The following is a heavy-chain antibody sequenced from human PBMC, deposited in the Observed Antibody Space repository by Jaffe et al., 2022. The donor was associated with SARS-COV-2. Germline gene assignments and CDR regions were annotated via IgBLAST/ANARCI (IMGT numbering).Heavy chain of an antibody. CDR2: ISSSSSTI. V-gene: IGHV3-48*02. Sequence: EVQLVESGGGLVQPGGSLRLSCAASGFTFSSYSMNWVRQAPGKGLEWVSYISSSSSTIYYADSVKGRFTISRDNAKNSLYLQMNSLRDEDTAVYYCARGGDFWSAFYGMDVWGQGTTVTVSS. CDR1: GFTFSSYS. CDR3: ARGGDFWSAFYGMDV. D-gene: IGHD3-3*01. J-gene: IGHJ6*02.